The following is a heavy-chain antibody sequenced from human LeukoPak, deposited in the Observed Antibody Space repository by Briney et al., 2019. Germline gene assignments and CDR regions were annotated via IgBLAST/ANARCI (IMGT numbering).Heavy chain of an antibody. D-gene: IGHD3-10*01. V-gene: IGHV3-23*01. CDR2: ISGSGGST. CDR3: AKDITMVRGVIILFDY. Sequence: GGSLRLSCAASEFTFSSYAMSWVRQAPGKGLEWVSTISGSGGSTYYAESVKGRFTISRDNNKNTLYLQMNSLRAEDTAVYYCAKDITMVRGVIILFDYWGQGTLVTVSS. J-gene: IGHJ4*02. CDR1: EFTFSSYA.